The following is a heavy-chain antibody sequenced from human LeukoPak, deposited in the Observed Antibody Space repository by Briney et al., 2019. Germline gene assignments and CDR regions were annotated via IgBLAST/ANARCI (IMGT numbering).Heavy chain of an antibody. CDR2: IKQDGSEK. D-gene: IGHD3-9*01. CDR1: GFTFSSYW. V-gene: IGHV3-7*01. CDR3: ARDSLRYFDWFLMAESNVLDY. J-gene: IGHJ4*02. Sequence: RGSLRLSCAASGFTFSSYWMSWVRQVPGKGLEWVASIKQDGSEKYYVDSVKGRFTISRDNAKNSLYLQMNSLRAEDTAVYYCARDSLRYFDWFLMAESNVLDYWGQGTLVTVSS.